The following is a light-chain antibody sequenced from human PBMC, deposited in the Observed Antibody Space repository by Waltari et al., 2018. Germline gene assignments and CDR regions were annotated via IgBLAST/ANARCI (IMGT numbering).Light chain of an antibody. V-gene: IGLV3-1*01. J-gene: IGLJ2*01. CDR1: KLGDKS. CDR3: QAWDSSTVV. Sequence: SYELTQPPSVSVSPGQTASIPCSGDKLGDKSACGYQQKPGHAPLLVIYQDSNRPSGIPERFSGSNSGNTATLTISGTQAMDEADYYCQAWDSSTVVFGGGTKLTVL. CDR2: QDS.